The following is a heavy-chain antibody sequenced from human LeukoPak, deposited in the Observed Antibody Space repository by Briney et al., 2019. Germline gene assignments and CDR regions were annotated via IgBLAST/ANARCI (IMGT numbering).Heavy chain of an antibody. Sequence: PGGSLRPSCDASGFPFGTYGMHWVCQAPGKGLEWVAFIRSDGSSTYYADSVKGRFTISRDNSKNTLYLQINSLRAEDTAVYYCAKDSRNTITFGGVIPDWGQGTLVTVSS. D-gene: IGHD3-16*02. CDR1: GFPFGTYG. CDR2: IRSDGSST. V-gene: IGHV3-30*02. J-gene: IGHJ4*02. CDR3: AKDSRNTITFGGVIPD.